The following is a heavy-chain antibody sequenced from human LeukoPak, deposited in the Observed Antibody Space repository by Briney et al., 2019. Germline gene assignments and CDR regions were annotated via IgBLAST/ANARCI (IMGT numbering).Heavy chain of an antibody. CDR3: TKTSLGGRPRFDAFDI. J-gene: IGHJ3*02. V-gene: IGHV3-30*02. CDR1: GFTFSSYG. D-gene: IGHD2-15*01. CDR2: IRYDGSNK. Sequence: GGSLRLSCAASGFTFSSYGMHWVRQAPGKGLEWVAFIRYDGSNKYYADSVKGRFTISRDNSKNTLYLQMNNLRAEDTAVYYCTKTSLGGRPRFDAFDIWGQGTMVTVSS.